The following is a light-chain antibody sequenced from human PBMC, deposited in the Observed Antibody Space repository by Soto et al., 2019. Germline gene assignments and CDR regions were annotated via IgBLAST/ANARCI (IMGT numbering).Light chain of an antibody. Sequence: QSVLAQPPSVSAAPGQKVTISCSGSSSNIGNNYVSWYQQHPGKAPKLIIYEVSYRPSEISNRFSGSKSGNTASLTISGLQAEDEADYYCTSYTSSTNYVFGTGTNVTV. CDR1: SSNIGNNY. CDR2: EVS. CDR3: TSYTSSTNYV. V-gene: IGLV2-14*01. J-gene: IGLJ1*01.